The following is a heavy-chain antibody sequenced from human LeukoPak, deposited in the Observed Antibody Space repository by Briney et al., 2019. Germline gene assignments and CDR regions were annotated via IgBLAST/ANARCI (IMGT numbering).Heavy chain of an antibody. CDR2: INHSGST. Sequence: SETLSLTCAVYGGSFSGYYWSWIGQPPAKGLEWIGEINHSGSTNYNPSLNRRVTISIDTSKNQFSLKLSSVTAADTAVYYCARLGWQLGNYWGQGTLVTVSS. CDR1: GGSFSGYY. J-gene: IGHJ4*02. CDR3: ARLGWQLGNY. V-gene: IGHV4-34*01. D-gene: IGHD6-6*01.